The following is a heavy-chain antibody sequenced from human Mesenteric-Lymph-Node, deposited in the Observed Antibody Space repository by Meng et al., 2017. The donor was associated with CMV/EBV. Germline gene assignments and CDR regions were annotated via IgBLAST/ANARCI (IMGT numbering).Heavy chain of an antibody. V-gene: IGHV3-30*14. CDR3: AKEIFGVPRGAFDV. Sequence: GESLKISCAASGFTFSTYAMHWVRQAPGKGLEWVAVISYDGSNKFYTDSVKGRFTISRDNSKNTVYLQMNYLRAEDTARYYCAKEIFGVPRGAFDVWGQGTMVT. J-gene: IGHJ3*01. CDR1: GFTFSTYA. D-gene: IGHD2-8*01. CDR2: ISYDGSNK.